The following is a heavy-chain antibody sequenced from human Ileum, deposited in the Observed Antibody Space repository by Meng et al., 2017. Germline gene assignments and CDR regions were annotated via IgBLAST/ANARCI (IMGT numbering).Heavy chain of an antibody. CDR2: IYYRGGA. CDR3: ARLLDSSDWGWFDP. V-gene: IGHV4-59*08. D-gene: IGHD3-22*01. CDR1: GASISSHY. Sequence: QVQLQEAGPGLEKPSETLARTGSVSGASISSHYWTWIRQPPGKGLEYIGYIYYRGGASYNPSLRSRVTMSVDTSKNQFSLNLSSVTAADTAVYYCARLLDSSDWGWFDPWGQGTLVTVSS. J-gene: IGHJ5*02.